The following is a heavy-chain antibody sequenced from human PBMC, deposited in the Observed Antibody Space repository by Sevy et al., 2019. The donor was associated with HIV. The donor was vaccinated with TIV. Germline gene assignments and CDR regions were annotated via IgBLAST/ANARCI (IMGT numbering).Heavy chain of an antibody. CDR3: AREVYSNLLYYGMDV. J-gene: IGHJ6*02. V-gene: IGHV3-30*04. D-gene: IGHD4-4*01. CDR1: GFTFSSYA. CDR2: ISYDGSNK. Sequence: GGSLRLSCAASGFTFSSYAMHWVRQAPGKGLEWVAVISYDGSNKYYADSVKGRFTISRDNSKNRLYLQMNSLRAEDTAVYYCAREVYSNLLYYGMDVWGQGTTVTVSS.